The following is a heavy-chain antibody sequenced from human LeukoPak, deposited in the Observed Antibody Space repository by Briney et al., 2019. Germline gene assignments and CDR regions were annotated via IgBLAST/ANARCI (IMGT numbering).Heavy chain of an antibody. CDR3: ARGGAARPDY. Sequence: GGSLRLSCAVSGFTFTYYGMNWVRQAPGKGLEWVSYISSNSRTVEYADSVKGRFTISRDNAKNSLYLQMNTLRAEDTAVYYCARGGAARPDYWGRGTLVSVSS. V-gene: IGHV3-48*01. J-gene: IGHJ4*02. D-gene: IGHD6-6*01. CDR1: GFTFTYYG. CDR2: ISSNSRTV.